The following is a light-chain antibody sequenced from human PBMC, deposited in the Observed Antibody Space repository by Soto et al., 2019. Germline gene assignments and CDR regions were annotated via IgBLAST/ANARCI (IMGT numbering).Light chain of an antibody. J-gene: IGKJ5*01. Sequence: DLQMTQSPSVLSASVGDSLTITCQASQDIRNSLYWYQQQPGTAPXXLFYDASNLETVVPSMFSGSGSGTDFSFSISSLKPEDIATYYCQQYENLVTFGQGTRLEIK. CDR2: DAS. CDR1: QDIRNS. CDR3: QQYENLVT. V-gene: IGKV1-33*01.